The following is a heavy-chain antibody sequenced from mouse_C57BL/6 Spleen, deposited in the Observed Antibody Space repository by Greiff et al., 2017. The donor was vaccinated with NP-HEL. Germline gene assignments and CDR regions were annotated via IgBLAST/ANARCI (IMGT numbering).Heavy chain of an antibody. CDR2: IHPNSGST. Sequence: QVQLKQPGAELVKPGASVKLSCKASGYTFTSYWMHWVKQRPGQGLEWIGMIHPNSGSTNYNEKFKSKATLTVDKSSSTAYMQLSSLTSEDSAVYYCAKVPYYGSSSCAMDYWGQGTSVTVSS. D-gene: IGHD1-1*01. CDR1: GYTFTSYW. CDR3: AKVPYYGSSSCAMDY. V-gene: IGHV1-64*01. J-gene: IGHJ4*01.